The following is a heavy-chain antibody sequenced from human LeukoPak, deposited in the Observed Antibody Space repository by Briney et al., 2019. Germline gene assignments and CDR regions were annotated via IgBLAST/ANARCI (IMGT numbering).Heavy chain of an antibody. J-gene: IGHJ4*02. CDR1: GFTFSSYS. CDR2: ISSSSSYI. CDR3: AKHVGSGSYDY. V-gene: IGHV3-21*01. Sequence: GGSLRLSCAASGFTFSSYSMNWVRQAPGKGLEWVSSISSSSSYIYYADSVKGRFTISRDNAKNSLYLQMNSLRAEDTAVYYCAKHVGSGSYDYWGQGTLVTVSS. D-gene: IGHD3-10*01.